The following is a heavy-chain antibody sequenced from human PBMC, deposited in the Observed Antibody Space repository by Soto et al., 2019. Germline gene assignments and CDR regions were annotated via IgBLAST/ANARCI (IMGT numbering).Heavy chain of an antibody. Sequence: QVQLEESGGGVVQPGRSLRLSCKASGFTFTSYGMHWVRQAPGKGLEWVALISYDGSDKLYADSVEGRFTISRDNSKNTVYLQMNSLRIEDTAMYHCAKFSDIEVPGMGDWFDPWGQGTLVTVTS. CDR2: ISYDGSDK. J-gene: IGHJ5*02. CDR3: AKFSDIEVPGMGDWFDP. V-gene: IGHV3-30*18. CDR1: GFTFTSYG. D-gene: IGHD6-19*01.